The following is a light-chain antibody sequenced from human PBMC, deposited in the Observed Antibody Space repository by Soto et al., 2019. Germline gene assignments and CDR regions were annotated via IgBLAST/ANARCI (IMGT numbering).Light chain of an antibody. J-gene: IGKJ3*01. Sequence: DIVMTQSRDSLAVSLGERATINCKSSQSLLYDSNNLNYLAWYQHKPGQPPKLLIYWASTRASGVPDRFSGSGSGKDFTLTITSLQAEDVAVYYCQQYYTALFTFGPWTRVEIK. CDR2: WAS. V-gene: IGKV4-1*01. CDR3: QQYYTALFT. CDR1: QSLLYDSNNLNY.